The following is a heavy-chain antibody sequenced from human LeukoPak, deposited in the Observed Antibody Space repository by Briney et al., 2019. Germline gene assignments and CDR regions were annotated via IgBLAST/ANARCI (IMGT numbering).Heavy chain of an antibody. D-gene: IGHD6-19*01. J-gene: IGHJ4*02. CDR1: GGSISSGSYY. CDR3: ARSSLAVYFDY. CDR2: IYTSGST. V-gene: IGHV4-61*02. Sequence: SETLSLTCTVSGGSISSGSYYWSWIRQPAGKGLEWIGRIYTSGSTNYNPSLKSRVTISVDTSKNQFSLKLSSVTAADTAMYFCARSSLAVYFDYWGQGTLVTASS.